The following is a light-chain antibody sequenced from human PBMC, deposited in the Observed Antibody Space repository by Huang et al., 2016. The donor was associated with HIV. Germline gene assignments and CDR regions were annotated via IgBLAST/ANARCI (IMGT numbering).Light chain of an antibody. Sequence: EIVLTQSPGPLSLAPRERGPRAGRASQSVSSNYLAWYQHKPGQAPRLLVYGAATRATGIPDRFSGSGSGTDFTLTVSRLEPEDFAVYSCQQYGSSPLTFGGGTKVEIK. J-gene: IGKJ4*01. V-gene: IGKV3-20*01. CDR3: QQYGSSPLT. CDR2: GAA. CDR1: QSVSSNY.